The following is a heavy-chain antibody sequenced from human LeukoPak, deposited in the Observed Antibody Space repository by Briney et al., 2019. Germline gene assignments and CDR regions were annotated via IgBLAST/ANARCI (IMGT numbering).Heavy chain of an antibody. D-gene: IGHD3-22*01. CDR3: AREGLYYYDSSGYYDY. Sequence: GGSLRLSCAASGFTFSSYALSWVRQAPGKGLECVSAISGSGGSTYSADSLKGRFTISRDNSKNTLYLQMNSLRAEDTAVYYCAREGLYYYDSSGYYDYWGQGTLVTVSS. V-gene: IGHV3-23*01. CDR2: ISGSGGST. CDR1: GFTFSSYA. J-gene: IGHJ4*02.